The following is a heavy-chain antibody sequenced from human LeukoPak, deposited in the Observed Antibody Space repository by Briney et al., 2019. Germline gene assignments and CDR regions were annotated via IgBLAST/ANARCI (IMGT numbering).Heavy chain of an antibody. Sequence: GGSLRLSCAASGFTFSSYGMHWVRQAPGKGLEWVAVISYDGSNKYYADSVKGRFTISRDNSKNTLYLQMNSLRAEDTAVYYCAKAGGSGWLIRSPLYYFDYWGQGTLVTVSS. V-gene: IGHV3-30*18. CDR3: AKAGGSGWLIRSPLYYFDY. D-gene: IGHD6-19*01. J-gene: IGHJ4*02. CDR1: GFTFSSYG. CDR2: ISYDGSNK.